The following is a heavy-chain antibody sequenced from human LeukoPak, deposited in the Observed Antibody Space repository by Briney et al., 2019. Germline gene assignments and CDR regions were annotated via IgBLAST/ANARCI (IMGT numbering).Heavy chain of an antibody. Sequence: PGGSLRLSCAASGFTFSSYSMNWVRQAPGKGLEWVSYISSSSSTIYYADSVKGRFTISRDNAKNSLYLQMNSLRAEDTAVYYCARAQFIAAAGKPPGAAYGMDVWGQGTTVTVSS. J-gene: IGHJ6*02. CDR1: GFTFSSYS. V-gene: IGHV3-48*04. CDR2: ISSSSSTI. CDR3: ARAQFIAAAGKPPGAAYGMDV. D-gene: IGHD6-13*01.